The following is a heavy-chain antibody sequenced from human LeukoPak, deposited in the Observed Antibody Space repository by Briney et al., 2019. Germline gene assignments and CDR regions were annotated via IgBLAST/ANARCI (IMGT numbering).Heavy chain of an antibody. CDR3: ARQESEMTTPADRYFDH. D-gene: IGHD5-24*01. Sequence: GEAPKISCKGFGYNFATDWIGWVRQLPGEGLEWRGIDYHDDSDVRYNPSFQSHVTISADKSIKTAYLHWSSLKASDSAVYYCARQESEMTTPADRYFDHWGQGNLVTVSS. J-gene: IGHJ4*02. V-gene: IGHV5-51*01. CDR1: GYNFATDW. CDR2: DYHDDSDV.